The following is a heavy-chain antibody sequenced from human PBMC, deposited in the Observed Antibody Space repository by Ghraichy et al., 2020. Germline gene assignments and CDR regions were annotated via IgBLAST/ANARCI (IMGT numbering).Heavy chain of an antibody. D-gene: IGHD1-26*01. V-gene: IGHV1-18*01. CDR1: GYTFINYV. CDR3: VGAMVIMGATPYGEDV. Sequence: ASVKVSCKTSGYTFINYVITWVRQAPGQGPEWMGWISANKGNTAYSQKFQGRVTMTTDTSTSTAYMELRSLRSDDTAVYSWVGAMVIMGATPYGEDVWGQSTPVT. J-gene: IGHJ6*01. CDR2: ISANKGNT.